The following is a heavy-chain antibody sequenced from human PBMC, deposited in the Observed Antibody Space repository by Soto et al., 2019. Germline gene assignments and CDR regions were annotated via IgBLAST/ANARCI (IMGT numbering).Heavy chain of an antibody. J-gene: IGHJ6*02. CDR3: GRFRGSYGMDV. V-gene: IGHV1-69*02. Sequence: QVQLVQSGAEVKKPGSSVKVSCKASGGTFSSYTISWVRQAPGQGLEWMGRIIPILGIANYAQKFQGRVQNTPEKSHNTGYMEPSSLGSEDQAVYYWGRFRGSYGMDVWGQGTKVTVSS. CDR1: GGTFSSYT. D-gene: IGHD3-10*01. CDR2: IIPILGIA.